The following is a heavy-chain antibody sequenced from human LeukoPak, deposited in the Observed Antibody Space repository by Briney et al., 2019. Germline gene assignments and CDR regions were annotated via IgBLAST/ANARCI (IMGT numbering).Heavy chain of an antibody. J-gene: IGHJ4*02. V-gene: IGHV3-7*01. Sequence: GGSLRLSCEASGFTFSSYWMTWVGQAPGKGLEWVANIKQNGTEKYYVDSVKGRFTISRDNAKKSLFLQMNSLRPEDTAVYYCTRYYGGYSFDYWGQGTLVTVSS. CDR1: GFTFSSYW. CDR3: TRYYGGYSFDY. D-gene: IGHD5-18*01. CDR2: IKQNGTEK.